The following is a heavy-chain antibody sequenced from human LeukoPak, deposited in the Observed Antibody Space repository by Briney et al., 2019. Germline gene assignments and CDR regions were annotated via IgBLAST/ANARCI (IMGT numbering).Heavy chain of an antibody. D-gene: IGHD6-13*01. V-gene: IGHV3-21*04. Sequence: GGSLRLSCAASGFTFSSYSMNWVRQAPGKGLEWVSSISSSSSYIYYADSVKGRFTISRDNAKNSLYLQMNSLRAEDTALYHCARVADSSSNWFDPWGQGTLVTVSS. CDR3: ARVADSSSNWFDP. J-gene: IGHJ5*02. CDR1: GFTFSSYS. CDR2: ISSSSSYI.